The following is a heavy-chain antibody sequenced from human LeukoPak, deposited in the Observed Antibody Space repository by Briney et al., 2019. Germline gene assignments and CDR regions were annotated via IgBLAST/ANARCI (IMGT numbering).Heavy chain of an antibody. CDR1: GFTFSSYE. J-gene: IGHJ4*02. CDR2: ISSSGSTI. Sequence: PGGSLRLSCAASGFTFSSYEMNWVRQAPGKGLEWVSYISSSGSTIYYADSVKGRFTISRDNAKNSLYLQMNSLRAEDTAVYYCARNSGAYYDILTGYYSPYYFDYWGQGTLVTVSS. D-gene: IGHD3-9*01. V-gene: IGHV3-48*03. CDR3: ARNSGAYYDILTGYYSPYYFDY.